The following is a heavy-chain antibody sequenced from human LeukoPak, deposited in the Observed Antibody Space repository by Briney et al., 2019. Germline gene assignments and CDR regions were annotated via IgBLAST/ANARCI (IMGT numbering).Heavy chain of an antibody. V-gene: IGHV3-7*01. D-gene: IGHD4-23*01. CDR3: ARAGRSFYGGSSDY. CDR1: GFIFSSHW. J-gene: IGHJ4*02. Sequence: PGESLRLSCATSGFIFSSHWMRWVRQAPGKGLEWVAHIRQDGIEKQYVDSVRGRFTISRDSTKNSMYLQMDRLRDEDTAVHYCARAGRSFYGGSSDYWGQGTLVTVSS. CDR2: IRQDGIEK.